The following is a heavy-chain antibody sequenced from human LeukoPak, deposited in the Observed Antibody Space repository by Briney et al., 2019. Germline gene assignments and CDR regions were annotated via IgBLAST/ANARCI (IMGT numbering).Heavy chain of an antibody. CDR3: ARRGTVDTPMSNWEWWH. J-gene: IGHJ4*02. D-gene: IGHD5-18*01. CDR2: ISTYNGDT. V-gene: IGHV1-18*04. Sequence: GASVKVSCKASGYTFTRYVISWLRQAPGQGLEWMGWISTYNGDTNYAQKLQGRVTMHIDTYTSTVYIQLRSLRSDDKAVYYCARRGTVDTPMSNWEWWHWGQGTLVTVSS. CDR1: GYTFTRYV.